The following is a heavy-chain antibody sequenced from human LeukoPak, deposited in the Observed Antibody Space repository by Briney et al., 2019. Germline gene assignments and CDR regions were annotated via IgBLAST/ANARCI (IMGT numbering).Heavy chain of an antibody. Sequence: ASVKVSCKASGYTFTDYYMHWVRQAPGQGLEWMGWINPNSGGTNYVQKFQGRVTMTRDTSISTVYMEVNSLRSDDTAAYYCTRGRGIAVPGPLFGYWGQGTLVTVSS. V-gene: IGHV1-2*02. CDR2: INPNSGGT. D-gene: IGHD6-19*01. J-gene: IGHJ4*02. CDR1: GYTFTDYY. CDR3: TRGRGIAVPGPLFGY.